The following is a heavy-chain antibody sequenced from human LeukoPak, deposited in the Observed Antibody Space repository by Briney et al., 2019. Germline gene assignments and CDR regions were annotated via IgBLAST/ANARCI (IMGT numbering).Heavy chain of an antibody. V-gene: IGHV3-48*01. CDR3: AREASWYSSSWFDY. CDR1: GFTFSSYS. J-gene: IGHJ4*02. D-gene: IGHD6-13*01. CDR2: ISSSSSTI. Sequence: GGSLRLSCAASGFTFSSYSMNWVRQAPGKGLEWVSYISSSSSTIYYADSVKGRFTISRDNAKNSLYLQMNSLRAEDTAVYYCAREASWYSSSWFDYWGQGTLVTVSS.